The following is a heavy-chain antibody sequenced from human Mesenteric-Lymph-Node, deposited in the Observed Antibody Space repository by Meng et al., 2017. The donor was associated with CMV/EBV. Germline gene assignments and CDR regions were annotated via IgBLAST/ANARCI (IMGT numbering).Heavy chain of an antibody. D-gene: IGHD2-2*01. CDR2: ISSSSSYI. CDR1: GFTFDDYA. V-gene: IGHV3-21*01. J-gene: IGHJ4*02. Sequence: GGSLRLSCAASGFTFDDYAMHWVRQAPGKGLEWVSSISSSSSYIYYADSVKGRFTISRDNAKNSLYLQMNSLRAEDTAVYYCARGGEYQLLKFDYWGQGTLVTVSS. CDR3: ARGGEYQLLKFDY.